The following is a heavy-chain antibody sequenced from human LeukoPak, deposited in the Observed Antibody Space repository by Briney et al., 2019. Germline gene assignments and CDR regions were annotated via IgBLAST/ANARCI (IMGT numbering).Heavy chain of an antibody. CDR1: GLTFSSYW. V-gene: IGHV3-74*01. CDR2: INSDGSTT. J-gene: IGHJ3*02. D-gene: IGHD2-2*02. CDR3: VSRYCTITNCYKASGTGSFDI. Sequence: QPGGPLRLSCAASGLTFSSYWMHWVRQAPGKGLVWVSRINSDGSTTNYADSVKGRFTISRDNAKNTMYLQMNSLRAEDTAVYYCVSRYCTITNCYKASGTGSFDIWGQGTMVSVSS.